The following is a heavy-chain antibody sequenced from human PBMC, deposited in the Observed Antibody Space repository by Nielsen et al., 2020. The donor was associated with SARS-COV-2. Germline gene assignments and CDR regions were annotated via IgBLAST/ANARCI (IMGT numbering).Heavy chain of an antibody. J-gene: IGHJ6*02. CDR3: ARAVAGHYYYYGMDV. CDR1: GFTFSSYA. Sequence: GGSLRLSCAASGFTFSSYAMHWVRQAPGKGLEWVAVISYDGSNKYYADSVKGRFTISRDNSKNTLYLQMNSLRAEDTAVYYCARAVAGHYYYYGMDVWGQGTTVTVSS. CDR2: ISYDGSNK. D-gene: IGHD6-19*01. V-gene: IGHV3-30*04.